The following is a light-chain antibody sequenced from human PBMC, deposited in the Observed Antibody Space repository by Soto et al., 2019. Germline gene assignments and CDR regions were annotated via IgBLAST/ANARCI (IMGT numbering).Light chain of an antibody. CDR3: QQYNNWPWT. Sequence: EIVMTQSPATLSVSPGERATLSSRPGQSVSSNVACYQQKPGQAPRLIIYGATTRATGAPARFSGSGSGKEFTLTIRSLQSEDFAVYYCQQYNNWPWTFGQGTKVDIK. CDR2: GAT. J-gene: IGKJ1*01. V-gene: IGKV3-15*01. CDR1: QSVSSN.